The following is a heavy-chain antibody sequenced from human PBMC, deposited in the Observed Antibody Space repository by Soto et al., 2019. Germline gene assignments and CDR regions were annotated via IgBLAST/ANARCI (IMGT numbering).Heavy chain of an antibody. CDR2: ISATGGTT. Sequence: EVQLLESGGGLVQPGGSLRLSCADSGFTFSSYALNWVRQAPGKGLEWVSGISATGGTTAYAESVRGRFTISRDNSKNTLYLQMNDLRAEDTAVYYCAKRLGYYDPRGSRGGYWGQGTLVTVSS. V-gene: IGHV3-23*01. CDR3: AKRLGYYDPRGSRGGY. CDR1: GFTFSSYA. D-gene: IGHD3-22*01. J-gene: IGHJ4*02.